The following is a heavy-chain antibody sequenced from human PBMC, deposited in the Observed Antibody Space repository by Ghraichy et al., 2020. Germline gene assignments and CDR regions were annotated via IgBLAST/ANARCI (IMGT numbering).Heavy chain of an antibody. CDR1: GFTFSSYG. Sequence: GGSLRLSCAASGFTFSSYGMHWVRQAPGKGLEWVAVISYDGSNKYYADSVKGRFTISRDNSKNTLYLQMNSLRAEDTAVYYCAKDFGVVKETHHYYYGMDVWGQGTTVTLSS. J-gene: IGHJ6*02. D-gene: IGHD3-3*01. V-gene: IGHV3-30*18. CDR2: ISYDGSNK. CDR3: AKDFGVVKETHHYYYGMDV.